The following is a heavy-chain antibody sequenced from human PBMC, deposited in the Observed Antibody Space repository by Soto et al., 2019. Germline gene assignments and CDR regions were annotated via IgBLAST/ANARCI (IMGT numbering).Heavy chain of an antibody. CDR2: IYSGGST. CDR1: GFTVSSNY. CDR3: ARGIFAGTFGPIDY. J-gene: IGHJ4*02. Sequence: GGSLRLSCAASGFTVSSNYMSWVRQAPGKGLEWVSVIYSGGSTYYADSVKGRFTISRDNSKNTLYLQMNSLRAEDTAVYYCARGIFAGTFGPIDYWGQGTLVTVSS. V-gene: IGHV3-66*01. D-gene: IGHD3-3*01.